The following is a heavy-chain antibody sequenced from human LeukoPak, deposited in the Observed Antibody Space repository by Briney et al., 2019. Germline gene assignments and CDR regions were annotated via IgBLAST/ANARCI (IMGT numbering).Heavy chain of an antibody. D-gene: IGHD1-1*01. CDR1: GFTFSSYA. V-gene: IGHV3-30-3*01. CDR2: ISYDGSNK. J-gene: IGHJ3*02. CDR3: ARGGYTNDAFDI. Sequence: PGGSLRLSCAASGFTFSSYAMHWVRQAPGKGLEWVAVISYDGSNKYYADSVKGRFTISRDNSKNTLYLQMNSLRAEDTAVYYCARGGYTNDAFDIWGQGTMVTVSS.